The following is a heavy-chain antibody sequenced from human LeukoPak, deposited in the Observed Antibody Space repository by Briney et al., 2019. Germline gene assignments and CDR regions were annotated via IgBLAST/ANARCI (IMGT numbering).Heavy chain of an antibody. V-gene: IGHV3-33*06. D-gene: IGHD2-2*01. Sequence: PGGSLRLSCAASGFTFSTHAMHWVRQAPAKGLEWVAMIWFDGKTTYYVNSVKGRFTISRDNSKNTLYLQMNSLRDEDTAVYYCAKDAVPAALGEYFFDYWGQGTRVTVSS. CDR3: AKDAVPAALGEYFFDY. J-gene: IGHJ4*02. CDR1: GFTFSTHA. CDR2: IWFDGKTT.